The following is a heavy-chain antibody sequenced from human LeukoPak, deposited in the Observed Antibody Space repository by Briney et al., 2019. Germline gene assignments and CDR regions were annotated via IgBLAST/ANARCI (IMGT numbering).Heavy chain of an antibody. CDR1: GFTFSSYA. D-gene: IGHD5-12*01. Sequence: PGGSLRLSCAASGFTFSSYAVSWVRQAPGKGLEWVSAISGSGGSTYYADSVKGRFTISRDNSKNTLYLQMNSLRAEDTAVYYCAKDIRWLRYKIDMSFDYWGQGTLVTVSS. CDR2: ISGSGGST. CDR3: AKDIRWLRYKIDMSFDY. V-gene: IGHV3-23*01. J-gene: IGHJ4*02.